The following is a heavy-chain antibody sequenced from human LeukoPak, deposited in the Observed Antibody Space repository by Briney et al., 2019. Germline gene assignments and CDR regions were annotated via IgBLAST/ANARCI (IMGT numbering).Heavy chain of an antibody. CDR3: ARLNGGLQIAAAGRVTSLGWFDP. V-gene: IGHV3-21*01. D-gene: IGHD6-13*01. J-gene: IGHJ5*02. CDR2: ISSNSGTI. Sequence: GGSLRLSCAASGFSFSSYSMAWVRLAAGKGLEWVSVISSNSGTIFYADSVKGRFTISRDNAKNLLYLQMNSLRAEDTALYYCARLNGGLQIAAAGRVTSLGWFDPWGQGTLVTVSS. CDR1: GFSFSSYS.